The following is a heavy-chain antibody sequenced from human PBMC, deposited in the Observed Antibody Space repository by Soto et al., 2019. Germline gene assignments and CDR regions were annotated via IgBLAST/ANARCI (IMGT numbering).Heavy chain of an antibody. CDR2: ISWNSGSI. V-gene: IGHV3-9*01. J-gene: IGHJ3*02. CDR3: AKGDYGDYAAFDI. D-gene: IGHD4-17*01. CDR1: GFTFDDYA. Sequence: LSLTCAASGFTFDDYAMHWVRQAPGKGLEWVSGISWNSGSIGYADSVKGRFTISRDNAKNSLYLQMNSLRAEDTALYYCAKGDYGDYAAFDIWGQGTMVTVSS.